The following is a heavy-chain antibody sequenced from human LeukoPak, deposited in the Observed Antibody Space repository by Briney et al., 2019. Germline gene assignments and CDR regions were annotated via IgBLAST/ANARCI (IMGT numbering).Heavy chain of an antibody. J-gene: IGHJ4*02. CDR3: ARSSRFLVNYGSGSYYPIFDY. Sequence: ASVKVSCKASGYTFTGYYMHWVRQAPGQGLEWMGWINPNSGGTNYAQKFQGRVTMTRDTSISTAYMELSRLRSDDTAAYYCARSSRFLVNYGSGSYYPIFDYWGQGTLVTVSS. V-gene: IGHV1-2*02. CDR1: GYTFTGYY. D-gene: IGHD3-10*01. CDR2: INPNSGGT.